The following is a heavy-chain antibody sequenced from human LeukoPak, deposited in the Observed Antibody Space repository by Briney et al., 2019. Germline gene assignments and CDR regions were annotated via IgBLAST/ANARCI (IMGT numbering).Heavy chain of an antibody. CDR2: IYYSGST. V-gene: IGHV4-61*08. J-gene: IGHJ4*02. CDR3: ARHISTTGTSEFDY. Sequence: SETLSLTCTVSGGSISSGGYYWSWIRQHPGKGLEWIGYIYYSGSTNYNPSLKSRVTISVDTSKNQFSLKLSSVTAADTAVYYCARHISTTGTSEFDYWGQGTLVTVSS. D-gene: IGHD1-1*01. CDR1: GGSISSGGYY.